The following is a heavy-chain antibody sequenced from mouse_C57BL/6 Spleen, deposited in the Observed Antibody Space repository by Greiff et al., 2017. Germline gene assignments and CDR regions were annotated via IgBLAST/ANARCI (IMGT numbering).Heavy chain of an antibody. D-gene: IGHD1-1*01. V-gene: IGHV1-15*01. CDR2: IDPETGGT. Sequence: QVQLQQSGAELVRPGASVTLSCKASGYTFTDYEMHWVKQTPVHGLEWIGAIDPETGGTAYNQKFKGKAILTADKSSSTAYMELRSLTSEDSAVYYCTRMRFYGSSYDFEYWGQGTTLTVSS. CDR3: TRMRFYGSSYDFEY. J-gene: IGHJ2*01. CDR1: GYTFTDYE.